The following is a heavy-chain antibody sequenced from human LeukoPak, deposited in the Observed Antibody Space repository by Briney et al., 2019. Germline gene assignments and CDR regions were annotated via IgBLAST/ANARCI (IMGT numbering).Heavy chain of an antibody. CDR2: ISSSSSTI. Sequence: GGSLRLSCAASGFTFSDYYMSWIRQAPGKGLEWVSYISSSSSTIYYADSVKGRFTISRDNAKNSLYLQMNSLRAEDTAVYYCARVTENILTGYYIDYWGQGTLVTVSS. J-gene: IGHJ4*02. CDR1: GFTFSDYY. D-gene: IGHD3-9*01. V-gene: IGHV3-11*04. CDR3: ARVTENILTGYYIDY.